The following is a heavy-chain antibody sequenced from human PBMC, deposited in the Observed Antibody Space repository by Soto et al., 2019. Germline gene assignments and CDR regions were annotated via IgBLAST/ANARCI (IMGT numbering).Heavy chain of an antibody. CDR1: GFTFSSYA. CDR2: ICYNGSTT. D-gene: IGHD6-13*01. Sequence: PGGSLRLSCAASGFTFSSYAMHWVRQAPGKGLEWVSSICYNGSTTYYADSVKGRFTISRDNSKNTLYLQMNSLRAEDTAVYYCAKDPQQLIAYFDYWGQGTQVTVSS. J-gene: IGHJ4*02. V-gene: IGHV3-23*01. CDR3: AKDPQQLIAYFDY.